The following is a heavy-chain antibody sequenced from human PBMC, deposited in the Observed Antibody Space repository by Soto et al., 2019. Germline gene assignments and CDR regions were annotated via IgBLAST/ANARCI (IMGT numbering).Heavy chain of an antibody. Sequence: QVQLVQSGAEVKKPGASVKVSCKASGYTFTSYGIIWVRQAPGQGLEWMGWISAYNGNTNYAQKLQGRVTMTTDTSTSTAYMELRRLRSDDTAVYYCARVVLWDIVVVPADYWGQGTLVTVSS. CDR1: GYTFTSYG. CDR2: ISAYNGNT. D-gene: IGHD2-2*01. CDR3: ARVVLWDIVVVPADY. V-gene: IGHV1-18*01. J-gene: IGHJ4*02.